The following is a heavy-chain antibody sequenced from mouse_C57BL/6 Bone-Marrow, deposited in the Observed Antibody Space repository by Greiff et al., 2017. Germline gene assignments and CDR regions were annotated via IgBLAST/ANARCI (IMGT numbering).Heavy chain of an antibody. CDR2: IWSGGST. Sequence: VKLQESGPGLVQPSQSLSITCTVSGFSLTSYGVHWVRQSPGKGLEWLGVIWSGGSTDYNAAFISRLSISKDNSKSQVFFKMNSLQADDTAIYYCASYYGSSWYWYFDVWGTGTTVTVSS. CDR1: GFSLTSYG. J-gene: IGHJ1*03. V-gene: IGHV2-2*01. D-gene: IGHD1-1*01. CDR3: ASYYGSSWYWYFDV.